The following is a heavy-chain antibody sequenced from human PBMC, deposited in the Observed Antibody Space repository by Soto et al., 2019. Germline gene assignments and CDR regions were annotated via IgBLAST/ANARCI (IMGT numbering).Heavy chain of an antibody. CDR1: GGSISSSSYY. Sequence: SETLSLTCTVSGGSISSSSYYWGWIRQPPGKGLEWIGSIYYSGSTYYNPSLKSRVTISVDTSKNQFSLKLSSVTAADTAVYYCARSSSGSIVGYWGQGTLVTVS. CDR2: IYYSGST. D-gene: IGHD3-22*01. V-gene: IGHV4-39*01. CDR3: ARSSSGSIVGY. J-gene: IGHJ4*02.